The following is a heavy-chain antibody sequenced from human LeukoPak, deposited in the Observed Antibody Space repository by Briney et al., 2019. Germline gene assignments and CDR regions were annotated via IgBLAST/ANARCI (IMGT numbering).Heavy chain of an antibody. CDR3: ARQHVDTVSNWFDS. CDR2: INPDGSST. J-gene: IGHJ5*01. CDR1: GFDLSDYW. V-gene: IGHV3-74*01. Sequence: PGGSLRLSCTSSGFDLSDYWMHSVRQVPGKGLLLVSRINPDGSSTSYGDYVEGRFIISRDNAKKTLYLQMNSLRAEDTAVYYCARQHVDTVSNWFDSWGQGTQVTVSS. D-gene: IGHD5-18*01.